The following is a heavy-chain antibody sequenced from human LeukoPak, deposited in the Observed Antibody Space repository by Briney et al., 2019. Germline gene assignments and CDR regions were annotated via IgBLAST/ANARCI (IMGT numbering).Heavy chain of an antibody. CDR3: ARHVGPGYSYGFDN. D-gene: IGHD5-18*01. CDR2: ISYSGST. Sequence: SETLSLTCTVSGGSISRHYWSWIRQAPGKGLEWIGYISYSGSTNYNPSLKSRVTISVDTSKNQFSLKLSSVTAVDTAVFYCARHVGPGYSYGFDNWGQGTLVTVSS. V-gene: IGHV4-59*08. J-gene: IGHJ4*02. CDR1: GGSISRHY.